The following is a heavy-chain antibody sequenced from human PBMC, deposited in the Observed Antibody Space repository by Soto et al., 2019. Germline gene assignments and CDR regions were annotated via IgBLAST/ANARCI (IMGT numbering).Heavy chain of an antibody. J-gene: IGHJ4*02. CDR3: VRTSLVVAAATREDY. V-gene: IGHV3-74*01. CDR1: GFTFSSYW. Sequence: EVQLVESGGGLVQPGGSLRLSCAASGFTFSSYWMHWVRQAPGKGLVWVSGINSDGSSTSYAHSVKGRFNISRDNAKNTLDLQMNSLRAEDTAVYYCVRTSLVVAAATREDYWGQGTLVTVSS. CDR2: INSDGSST. D-gene: IGHD2-15*01.